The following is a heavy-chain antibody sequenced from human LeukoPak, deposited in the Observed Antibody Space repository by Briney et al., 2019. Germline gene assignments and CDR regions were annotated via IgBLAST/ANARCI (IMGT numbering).Heavy chain of an antibody. Sequence: PSETLSLTCTVSGGSISSYYWSWIRQPPGKGLEWIGYIYYSGSTNYNPSLKSRVTISVDTSQNQFSLKLSSVTAADTAVYYCARERVAGTGYDYWGQGTLVTVSS. V-gene: IGHV4-59*01. CDR3: ARERVAGTGYDY. CDR1: GGSISSYY. J-gene: IGHJ4*02. CDR2: IYYSGST. D-gene: IGHD6-19*01.